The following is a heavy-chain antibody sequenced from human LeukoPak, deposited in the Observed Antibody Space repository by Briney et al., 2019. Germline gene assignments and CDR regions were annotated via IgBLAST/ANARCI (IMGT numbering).Heavy chain of an antibody. Sequence: SETLSLTCAVSGGSISSTNWWSWVRQPPGKGLEWIGEVDHSGSTKYNPALKSRVTISVDKSKNQFSLRLSSVTAADTAVYYCARDGQSRDYCGGDCLPGHFQKWGQGTLVTVSS. V-gene: IGHV4-4*02. CDR3: ARDGQSRDYCGGDCLPGHFQK. CDR2: VDHSGST. J-gene: IGHJ1*01. CDR1: GGSISSTNW. D-gene: IGHD2-21*02.